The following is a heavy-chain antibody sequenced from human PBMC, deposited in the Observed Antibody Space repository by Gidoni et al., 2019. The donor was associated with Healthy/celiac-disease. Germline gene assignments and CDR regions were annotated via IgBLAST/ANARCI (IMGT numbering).Heavy chain of an antibody. CDR3: ARGGYCSGGSCYSRYYYYGMDV. J-gene: IGHJ6*02. CDR1: GGSFSGYS. D-gene: IGHD2-15*01. V-gene: IGHV4-34*01. Sequence: QVQLQQWGAGLLQPSETLSLTCAVYGGSFSGYSWSWIRQPPGKGLEWIGEINHSGSTNYNPSLKSRVTISVDTSKNQFSLKLSSVTAADTAVYYCARGGYCSGGSCYSRYYYYGMDVWGQGTTVTVSS. CDR2: INHSGST.